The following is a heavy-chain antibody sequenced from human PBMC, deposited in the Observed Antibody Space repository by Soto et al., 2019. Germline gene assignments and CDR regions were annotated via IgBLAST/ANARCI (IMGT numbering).Heavy chain of an antibody. V-gene: IGHV1-3*01. J-gene: IGHJ2*01. CDR1: GYTFTNYA. CDR2: INGGNGNT. D-gene: IGHD6-19*01. Sequence: QVQLVQSGAEVKKPGASVKVSCKASGYTFTNYAIHWVRQAPGQRLEWMGWINGGNGNTKYSQKFQGRVTITRDTSAITAYMELSSLRSEDTAVFYCARSGYSSGWYHWYFDLWGRGTLVTVSS. CDR3: ARSGYSSGWYHWYFDL.